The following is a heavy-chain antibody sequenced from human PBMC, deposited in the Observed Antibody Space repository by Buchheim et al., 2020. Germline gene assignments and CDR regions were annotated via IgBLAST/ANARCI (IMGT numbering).Heavy chain of an antibody. CDR1: GFTFRSFD. Sequence: EVQLVESGGGLAQPGGSLRLSCAASGFTFRSFDMSWVRQAPGKGLEWVSAISASGGGTYYADSVKGRFTISRDNSKNPLDLQMNSLRAEDTAVYYCAKDFLWEPCFYWGQGTL. CDR3: AKDFLWEPCFY. CDR2: ISASGGGT. V-gene: IGHV3-23*04. J-gene: IGHJ4*02. D-gene: IGHD1-26*01.